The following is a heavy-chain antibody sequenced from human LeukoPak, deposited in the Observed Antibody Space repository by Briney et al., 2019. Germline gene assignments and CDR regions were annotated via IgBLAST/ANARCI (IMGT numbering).Heavy chain of an antibody. CDR2: FFYSGST. CDR1: GASINKYY. D-gene: IGHD2-2*01. V-gene: IGHV4-59*08. Sequence: SETLSLTCTVSGASINKYYWNWVRQPLGKGLEWIGYFFYSGSTRYNPSLKSRVTISGDMSNNQFSLRLTSLTAADTAVYYCARNAGTKDYYYGMDVWGQGTTVIVSS. J-gene: IGHJ6*02. CDR3: ARNAGTKDYYYGMDV.